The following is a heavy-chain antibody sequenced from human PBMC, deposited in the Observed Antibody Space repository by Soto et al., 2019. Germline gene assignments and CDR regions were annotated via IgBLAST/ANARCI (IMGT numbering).Heavy chain of an antibody. D-gene: IGHD1-26*01. CDR2: IYHSGST. CDR3: ATGGGPPRYY. J-gene: IGHJ4*02. V-gene: IGHV4-30-2*01. Sequence: QLQLQESGSGLVKPSQTLSLTCAVSGGSISSGGYSWSWIRQPPGKGLEWIGYIYHSGSTYYNPSLTSRVTLAVHRSKNQFALKLSSVTAADTAVYYCATGGGPPRYYWGQGTLVTVSS. CDR1: GGSISSGGYS.